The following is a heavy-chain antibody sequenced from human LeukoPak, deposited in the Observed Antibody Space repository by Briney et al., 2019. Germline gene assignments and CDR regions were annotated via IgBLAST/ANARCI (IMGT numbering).Heavy chain of an antibody. CDR2: IYYSGST. CDR1: GGSISSSSYY. V-gene: IGHV4-39*07. CDR3: ASLVPAAMRPLTNWFDP. D-gene: IGHD2-2*01. J-gene: IGHJ5*02. Sequence: VKPSETLSLTCTVSGGSISSSSYYWGWIRQPPGKGLEWIGSIYYSGSTYYNPSLKSRVTISVDTSKNQFSLKLSSVTAADTAVYYCASLVPAAMRPLTNWFDPWGQGTLVTVSS.